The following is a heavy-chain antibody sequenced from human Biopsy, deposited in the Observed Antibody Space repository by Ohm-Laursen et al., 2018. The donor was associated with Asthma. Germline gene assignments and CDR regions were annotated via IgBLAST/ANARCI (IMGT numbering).Heavy chain of an antibody. V-gene: IGHV1-24*01. J-gene: IGHJ4*02. D-gene: IGHD4-17*01. CDR3: ASDFPKDYVRYNFQF. CDR1: GYSLTDLS. CDR2: IDHEEGGT. Sequence: ASVKVSCKISGYSLTDLSIHWVRQAPGQGLEWMGGIDHEEGGTVNARRFQGRVTMTEDTSTDTAYMELSSLSSDDTAVYYCASDFPKDYVRYNFQFWGQGTLVTVSS.